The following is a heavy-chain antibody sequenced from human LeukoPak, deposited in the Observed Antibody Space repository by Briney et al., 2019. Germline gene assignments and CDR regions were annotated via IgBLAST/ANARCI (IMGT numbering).Heavy chain of an antibody. CDR1: GFTFRTYW. CDR2: IKQDGSEK. J-gene: IGHJ4*02. CDR3: ARDGGRYGDYEY. D-gene: IGHD4-17*01. V-gene: IGHV3-7*01. Sequence: GGSLRLSCAASGFTFRTYWMGWVRQAPGKGLEWVANIKQDGSEKFYVDSVKGRFTIPRDNAQNSLYLQMNSLRAEDTAVYYCARDGGRYGDYEYWGQGTLVTVCS.